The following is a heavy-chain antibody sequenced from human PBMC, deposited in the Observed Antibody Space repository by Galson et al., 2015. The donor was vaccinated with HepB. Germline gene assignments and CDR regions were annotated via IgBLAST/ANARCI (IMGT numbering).Heavy chain of an antibody. D-gene: IGHD3-16*01. Sequence: SLRLSCAASGFTFSSYWMSWVRQAPGKGLEWVANIKQDGSEKYYVDSVKGRFTISRDNAKNSLYLQMNSLRAEDTAVYYCARDPIVHVYYFDYWGQGTLVTVSS. CDR2: IKQDGSEK. CDR1: GFTFSSYW. V-gene: IGHV3-7*03. CDR3: ARDPIVHVYYFDY. J-gene: IGHJ4*02.